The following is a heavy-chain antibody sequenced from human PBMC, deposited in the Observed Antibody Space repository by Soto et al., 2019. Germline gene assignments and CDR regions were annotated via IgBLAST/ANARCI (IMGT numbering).Heavy chain of an antibody. Sequence: EVQLVESGGGLVQPGGSLRLSCEASGYIFSSYWMHWVRQAPGKGLVGVARTNNDGSSTTYADSVKGRFTISRDNAKNTLYLQMNSLRAEDTAVYYCARGMQGSRYFDLWGRGTLVTVSS. CDR1: GYIFSSYW. CDR3: ARGMQGSRYFDL. V-gene: IGHV3-74*01. J-gene: IGHJ2*01. CDR2: TNNDGSST.